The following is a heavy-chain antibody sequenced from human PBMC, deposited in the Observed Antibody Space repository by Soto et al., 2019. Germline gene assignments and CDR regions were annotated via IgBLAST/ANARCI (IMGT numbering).Heavy chain of an antibody. CDR2: IANDGSNK. J-gene: IGHJ5*02. V-gene: IGHV3-30-3*01. Sequence: QVQLVESGGGVVQPGRSLRLSCAASGFIFSSNAMHWVRQAPGKGLEWVAVIANDGSNKYYADSVKGRFTISRDNSKXXXXXXXXXXXXXXXXXXXXXXXXXXXXLXVFDPWGQGTLVTVSS. CDR3: XXXXXXXXLXVFDP. CDR1: GFIFSSNA.